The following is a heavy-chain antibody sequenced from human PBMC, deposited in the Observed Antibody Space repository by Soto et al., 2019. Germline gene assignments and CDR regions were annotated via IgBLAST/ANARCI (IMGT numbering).Heavy chain of an antibody. D-gene: IGHD3-22*01. CDR1: GFTFGIYA. CDR3: AKDHYYDSSGYSALYAFDI. Sequence: PGGSRIPSSEHPGFTFGIYATLLVRPAPGKGLNWVSAISGSGGSTYYADSVKGRFTISRDNSKNTLYLQMNSLRAEDTAVYYCAKDHYYDSSGYSALYAFDIWGQGTMVNVS. CDR2: ISGSGGST. V-gene: IGHV3-23*01. J-gene: IGHJ3*02.